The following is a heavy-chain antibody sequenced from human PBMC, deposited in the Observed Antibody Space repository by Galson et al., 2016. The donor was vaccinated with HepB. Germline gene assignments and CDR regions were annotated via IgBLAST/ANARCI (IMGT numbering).Heavy chain of an antibody. D-gene: IGHD1-26*01. V-gene: IGHV1-8*01. CDR3: ARATIGLRDK. CDR1: GYTFVNDD. CDR2: MNPNSGNT. J-gene: IGHJ4*02. Sequence: SVKVSCKASGYTFVNDDINWVRQATGQGLEWMGWMNPNSGNTGYAQKFQGRVTMTRDTSTSTAFLELNNLTSEDTAVYYCARATIGLRDKWGQGTRITVSS.